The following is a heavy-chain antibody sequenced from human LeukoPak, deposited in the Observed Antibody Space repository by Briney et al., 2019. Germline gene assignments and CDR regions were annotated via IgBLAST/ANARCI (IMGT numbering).Heavy chain of an antibody. CDR2: IWYDGINN. V-gene: IGHV3-33*01. Sequence: GGSLRLSCAAPGFTFRNYGMHWVRQAPGKGLEWVATIWYDGINNYYADSVKGRFTISRDNSKNTLYLQMNSLRAEDTAQYYCARDIVVVPAAMELDYWGQGTLVTVSS. CDR1: GFTFRNYG. J-gene: IGHJ4*02. CDR3: ARDIVVVPAAMELDY. D-gene: IGHD2-2*01.